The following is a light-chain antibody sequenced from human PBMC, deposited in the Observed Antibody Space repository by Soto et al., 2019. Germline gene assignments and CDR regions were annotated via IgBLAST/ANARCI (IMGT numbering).Light chain of an antibody. CDR1: SSDVGGYEY. CDR2: AVS. V-gene: IGLV2-14*01. J-gene: IGLJ1*01. CDR3: SPFTSSSTLPYV. Sequence: QSALTHPASVSWSPGQSITISCTGSSSDVGGYEYVSWYQQHPGKAPKLMIYAVSNRPSGVSTRFSGSKSGNTASLTISGLQADDEADYYCSPFTSSSTLPYVFGTGTKVTVL.